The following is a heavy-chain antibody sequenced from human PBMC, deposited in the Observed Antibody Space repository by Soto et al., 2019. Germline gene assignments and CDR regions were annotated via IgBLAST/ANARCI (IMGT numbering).Heavy chain of an antibody. V-gene: IGHV3-21*06. CDR1: GFTFTRYS. CDR2: ISSTTNYI. J-gene: IGHJ4*02. Sequence: PGGSLRLSCASSGFTFTRYSMNCVRHAPGKGLEWVSSISSTTNYIYYGDSMKGRFTISRDNAKNSLYLEMNSLRAEDTAVYYCARESEDLTSNFDYWGQGTLVTVSS. CDR3: ARESEDLTSNFDY.